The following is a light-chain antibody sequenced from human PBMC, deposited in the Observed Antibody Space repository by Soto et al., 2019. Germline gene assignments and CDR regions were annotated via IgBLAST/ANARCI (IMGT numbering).Light chain of an antibody. V-gene: IGLV2-14*03. Sequence: QSVLTQPASMSGSPGQSITISCTGTSSDVGDYHYVSWYQLHPGKAPKLLIYDVTIRPSGVYNRFAGSKSGNTASLHISGLQAEDEADYYCNSYSSGSTPDVFGTGTKMTVL. CDR3: NSYSSGSTPDV. CDR1: SSDVGDYHY. CDR2: DVT. J-gene: IGLJ1*01.